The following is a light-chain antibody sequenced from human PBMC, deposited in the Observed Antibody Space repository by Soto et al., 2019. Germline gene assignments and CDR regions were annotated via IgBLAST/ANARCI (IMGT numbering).Light chain of an antibody. CDR2: KAS. J-gene: IGKJ2*01. V-gene: IGKV1-5*03. CDR1: QTIRSW. Sequence: MSHSAYTVPRTLQDRVTXSFRASQTIRSWLAWYQQKPGIAPKLLIYKASTLKSGVPSRFSGSRSGTEFTLTISSLQPDDVAPYYCQHYKFYSEPFGQRT. CDR3: QHYKFYSEP.